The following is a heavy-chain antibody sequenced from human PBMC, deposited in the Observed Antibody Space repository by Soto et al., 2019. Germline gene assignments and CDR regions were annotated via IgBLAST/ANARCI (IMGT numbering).Heavy chain of an antibody. CDR2: IWYDGSNK. D-gene: IGHD3-10*01. Sequence: GGSLRLSCAASGFTFSSYGMHWVRQAPGKGLEWVAVIWYDGSNKYYADSVKGRFTISRDNFKNTLYLQMNSLRAEDTAVYYCARGPRAMVRGVINYYYGMDVWGQGTTVTVSS. CDR3: ARGPRAMVRGVINYYYGMDV. CDR1: GFTFSSYG. J-gene: IGHJ6*02. V-gene: IGHV3-33*01.